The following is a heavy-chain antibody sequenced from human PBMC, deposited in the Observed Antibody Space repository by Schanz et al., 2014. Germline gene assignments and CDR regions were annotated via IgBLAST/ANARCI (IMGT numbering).Heavy chain of an antibody. CDR3: ARDEGKDGYNLAFDV. CDR1: GFTVNTNY. J-gene: IGHJ3*01. CDR2: LYIRST. D-gene: IGHD5-12*01. V-gene: IGHV3-53*01. Sequence: EVQLVASGGGLIHPGGSLRLSCAVSGFTVNTNYMTWVRQAPGKGLECVSILYIRSTYYADSVKGRFTISRDNSKNMVFLQMNSLRVEDTAIYYCARDEGKDGYNLAFDVWGQGTLVTVSS.